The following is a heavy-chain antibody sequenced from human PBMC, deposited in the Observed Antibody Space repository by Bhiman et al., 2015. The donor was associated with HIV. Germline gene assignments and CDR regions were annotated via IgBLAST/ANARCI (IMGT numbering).Heavy chain of an antibody. J-gene: IGHJ5*02. Sequence: EVQLVESGGVVVQPGGSLRLSCAVSGFTFSNYAMDWVRQAPGKGLEWVSTLSGSGYTTYYADSVKGRFTISRDNSKNTLYLQMNSLTAHDTAVYYCARGARSSWTRLPGGGPFDPWGQGTLVTVSS. CDR3: ARGARSSWTRLPGGGPFDP. CDR1: GFTFSNYA. D-gene: IGHD6-13*01. CDR2: LSGSGYTT. V-gene: IGHV3-23*04.